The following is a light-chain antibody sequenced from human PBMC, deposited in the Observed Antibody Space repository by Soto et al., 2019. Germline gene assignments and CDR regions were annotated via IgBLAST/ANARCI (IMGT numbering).Light chain of an antibody. CDR2: AVS. Sequence: EIVLTQSPGTLSLSPGERATLSCRASESVTSSSLAWYQQKFGQAPRLLMYAVSIRATGIPDRFRGSGSGTDFTLTISRLEPEDFAVYYCQQYLRSPPTFGQGTKVEIK. CDR1: ESVTSSS. CDR3: QQYLRSPPT. V-gene: IGKV3-20*01. J-gene: IGKJ2*01.